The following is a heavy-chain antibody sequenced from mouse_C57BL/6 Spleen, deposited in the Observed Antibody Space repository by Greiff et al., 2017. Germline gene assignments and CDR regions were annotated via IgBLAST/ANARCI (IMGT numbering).Heavy chain of an antibody. CDR1: GYTFTEYT. Sequence: VQLQESGAELVKPGASVKLSCKASGYTFTEYTIHWVKQRSGQGLEWIGWFYPGSGSIKYNEKFKDKATLTADKSSSTVYMELSRLTSEDSAVYFCARHEESPGYYGSLYYFDYWGQGTTLTVSS. CDR2: FYPGSGSI. CDR3: ARHEESPGYYGSLYYFDY. J-gene: IGHJ2*01. V-gene: IGHV1-62-2*01. D-gene: IGHD1-1*01.